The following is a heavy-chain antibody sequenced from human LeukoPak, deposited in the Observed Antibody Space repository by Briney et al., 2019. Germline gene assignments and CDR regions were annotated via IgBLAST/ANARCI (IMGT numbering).Heavy chain of an antibody. Sequence: SETLSLTCSVSGGSISSGDYYWSWFRQPPGKDLEWIGFIFYSGSTDFNPSLKSRVTISLDTSAIQFSLRLSSVTAADTAVYYCARGLWLKYYFDYWGLGTLVTVSS. CDR1: GGSISSGDYY. D-gene: IGHD6-19*01. V-gene: IGHV4-30-4*01. CDR2: IFYSGST. J-gene: IGHJ4*02. CDR3: ARGLWLKYYFDY.